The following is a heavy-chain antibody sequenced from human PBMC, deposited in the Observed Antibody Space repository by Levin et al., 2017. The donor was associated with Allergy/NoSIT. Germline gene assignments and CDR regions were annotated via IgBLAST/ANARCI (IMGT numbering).Heavy chain of an antibody. CDR2: IHYSGST. CDR1: GDSVSTTYW. Sequence: PSETLSLTCAVSGDSVSTTYWWGWIRQPPGKGLEWIGYIHYSGSTFYNPSLKSRVTMSMDTSKNQFSLKLSSVTAVDTAVYYCARNAATYNWNDPWGQGTLVTVSS. V-gene: IGHV4-28*01. CDR3: ARNAATYNWNDP. J-gene: IGHJ5*02. D-gene: IGHD2-15*01.